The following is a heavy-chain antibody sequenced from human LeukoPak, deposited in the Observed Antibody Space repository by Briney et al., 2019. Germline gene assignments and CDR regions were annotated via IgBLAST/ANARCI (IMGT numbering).Heavy chain of an antibody. V-gene: IGHV4-38-2*02. CDR2: IYHSGST. Sequence: SETLSLTCTVSGYSISSGYYWGWIRQPPGKGLEWIGSIYHSGSTYYNPSLKSRVTISVDTSKNQFSLKLSSVTAADTAVYYCAREGLGRLYYDFWSGYRYYFDYWGQGTLVTVSS. J-gene: IGHJ4*02. CDR1: GYSISSGYY. CDR3: AREGLGRLYYDFWSGYRYYFDY. D-gene: IGHD3-3*01.